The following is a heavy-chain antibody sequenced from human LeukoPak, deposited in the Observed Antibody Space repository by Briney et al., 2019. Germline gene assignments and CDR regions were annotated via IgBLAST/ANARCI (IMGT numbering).Heavy chain of an antibody. V-gene: IGHV1-18*01. CDR2: INAYNGNT. D-gene: IGHD3-22*01. CDR1: GYTFTSYG. CDR3: AREGAVYYDSSGPWFDP. Sequence: EASVKVSCKASGYTFTSYGISWVRQAPGQGLEWMGWINAYNGNTNYAQKLQGRVTMTTDTSTSTAYMELRSLRSDDTAVYYCAREGAVYYDSSGPWFDPWGQGTLVTVSS. J-gene: IGHJ5*02.